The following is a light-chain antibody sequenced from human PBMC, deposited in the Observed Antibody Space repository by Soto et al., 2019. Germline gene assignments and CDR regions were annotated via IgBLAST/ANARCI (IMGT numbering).Light chain of an antibody. Sequence: EIVLTQSPGTLSLSPGERATLSCRASQSVSSSYLAWYQQKPGQAPRLFIYAASSRATGIPDRFRGSGSGTDFTLTISRLEPEDFAVYHCQQYSSFPPTFGQGTKVEIK. J-gene: IGKJ1*01. V-gene: IGKV3-20*01. CDR1: QSVSSSY. CDR3: QQYSSFPPT. CDR2: AAS.